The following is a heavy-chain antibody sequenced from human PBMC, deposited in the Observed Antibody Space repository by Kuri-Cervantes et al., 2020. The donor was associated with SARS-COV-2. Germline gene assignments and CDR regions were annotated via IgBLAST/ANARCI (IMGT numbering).Heavy chain of an antibody. CDR1: GYTFTSYG. V-gene: IGHV1-18*01. J-gene: IGHJ5*02. CDR3: ARGRPDYYDSSGYERGWFDP. D-gene: IGHD3-22*01. CDR2: ISAYNGNT. Sequence: GGSLRLSCKASGYTFTSYGISWVRQAPGQGLEWMGWISAYNGNTNYAQKLQGRVTMTTDTSTSTAYMELRSLRSDDTAVYYCARGRPDYYDSSGYERGWFDPWGQGTLVTFSS.